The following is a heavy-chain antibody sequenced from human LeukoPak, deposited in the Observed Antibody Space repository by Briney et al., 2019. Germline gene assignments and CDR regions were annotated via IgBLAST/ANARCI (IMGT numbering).Heavy chain of an antibody. CDR2: IVVSGGST. CDR1: GFTFSSYA. CDR3: ARAYYNDAFDT. J-gene: IGHJ3*02. D-gene: IGHD3-10*01. V-gene: IGHV3-23*01. Sequence: GGSLRLSCEASGFTFSSYAMSWVRHAPGKGLEWVSGIVVSGGSTYYADSVKGRFTISRDNSKNSLYLQMNSLRAEDTAVYYCARAYYNDAFDTWGQGTMVTVSS.